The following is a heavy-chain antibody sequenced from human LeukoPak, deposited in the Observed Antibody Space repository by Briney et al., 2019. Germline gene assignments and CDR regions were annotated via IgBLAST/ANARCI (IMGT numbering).Heavy chain of an antibody. Sequence: GGSLRLSCAASGFTFSSYGMHWVRQAPGKGLEWVAVISYDGSNKYYADSVKGRLTISRDNSKNTLYLQMNSLRAEDTAVYYCAKGGYYDSSGYPPVRRVVGYFDYWGKGTLVTVSS. J-gene: IGHJ4*02. CDR3: AKGGYYDSSGYPPVRRVVGYFDY. CDR1: GFTFSSYG. V-gene: IGHV3-30*18. CDR2: ISYDGSNK. D-gene: IGHD3-22*01.